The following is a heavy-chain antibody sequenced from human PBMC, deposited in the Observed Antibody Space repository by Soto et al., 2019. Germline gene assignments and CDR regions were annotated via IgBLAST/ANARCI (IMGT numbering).Heavy chain of an antibody. V-gene: IGHV3-30-3*01. D-gene: IGHD3-3*01. CDR2: ISYDGSNK. Sequence: QVQLVESGGGVVQPGRSLRLSCAASGFTFSSYAMHCVRRAPGKGLEWVAVISYDGSNKYYADSVKGRFTISRDNFKNSLYLQMNSLRAEDTAVYYCARDEIRFSWAYGMDVWGQGTTVTVSS. J-gene: IGHJ6*02. CDR1: GFTFSSYA. CDR3: ARDEIRFSWAYGMDV.